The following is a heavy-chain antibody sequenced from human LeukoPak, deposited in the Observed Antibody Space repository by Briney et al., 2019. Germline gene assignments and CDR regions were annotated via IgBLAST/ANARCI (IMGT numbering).Heavy chain of an antibody. Sequence: GGSLTLSCAASGFTVSDDYLAWVRQAPGTGLECISVIYGAGATYYADSVKGRFTISRDGSKNMLFLQLTNLSPEDGAVYYCARLLPASRHYFDYWGQGTPVTVSS. CDR3: ARLLPASRHYFDY. CDR2: IYGAGAT. V-gene: IGHV3-53*01. D-gene: IGHD2-15*01. CDR1: GFTVSDDY. J-gene: IGHJ4*02.